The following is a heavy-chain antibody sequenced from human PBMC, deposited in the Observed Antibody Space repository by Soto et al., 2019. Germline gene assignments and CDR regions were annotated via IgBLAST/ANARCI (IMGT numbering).Heavy chain of an antibody. J-gene: IGHJ4*02. CDR2: IWYDGSNK. CDR1: GFTFSTYG. Sequence: GGSLRLSCAASGFTFSTYGMHWVRQAPGKGLEWVAVIWYDGSNKYYADSVKGRFTISRDNSKNTLYLQLNSLRAEDTAVYYCARDKRDLRFLEWSYYFDYWGQGTPVTVSS. V-gene: IGHV3-33*01. D-gene: IGHD3-3*01. CDR3: ARDKRDLRFLEWSYYFDY.